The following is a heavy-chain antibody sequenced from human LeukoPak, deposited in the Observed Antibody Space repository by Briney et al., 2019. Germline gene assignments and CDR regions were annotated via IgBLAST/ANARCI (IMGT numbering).Heavy chain of an antibody. CDR3: ARIKTISAMVRGSEY. J-gene: IGHJ4*02. CDR1: GFTFSSYA. V-gene: IGHV3-30-3*01. Sequence: GGSLRLSCAASGFTFSSYAMHWVRQAPGKGLEWVAVISYDGSNKYYADSVKGRFTISRDNSKNTLYLQMNSLRAEDTAVYCCARIKTISAMVRGSEYWGQGTLVTVSS. D-gene: IGHD3-10*01. CDR2: ISYDGSNK.